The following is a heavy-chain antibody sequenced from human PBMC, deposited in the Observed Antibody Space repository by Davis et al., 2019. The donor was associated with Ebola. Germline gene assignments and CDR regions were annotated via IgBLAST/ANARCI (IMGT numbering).Heavy chain of an antibody. D-gene: IGHD3-22*01. V-gene: IGHV3-15*01. CDR2: IKSKTAGGTT. CDR3: TPSDYFDSTGYKSFFDH. J-gene: IGHJ4*02. CDR1: GFTFSNAW. Sequence: GESLKISCAASGFTFSNAWMNWVRQAPGKGLEWVGRIKSKTAGGTTDYAAPVKGRVTISRDDSKNTLTLQMNSLKTEDTAVYYCTPSDYFDSTGYKSFFDHWGQGNLVTVSS.